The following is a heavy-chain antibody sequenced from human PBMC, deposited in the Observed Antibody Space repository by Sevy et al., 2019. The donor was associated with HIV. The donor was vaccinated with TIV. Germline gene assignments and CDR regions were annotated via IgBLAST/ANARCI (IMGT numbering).Heavy chain of an antibody. V-gene: IGHV4-31*03. CDR3: ARGLAWDEINY. Sequence: SETLSLTCTVSGGSISSGGYYWSWLRQHPGKGLEWIGYIYYSGSTNYNPSIKSRVTLSLDTSKNQFSLRLSSVTAADTAVYYCARGLAWDEINYWGQGTLVTVSS. D-gene: IGHD1-26*01. J-gene: IGHJ4*02. CDR2: IYYSGST. CDR1: GGSISSGGYY.